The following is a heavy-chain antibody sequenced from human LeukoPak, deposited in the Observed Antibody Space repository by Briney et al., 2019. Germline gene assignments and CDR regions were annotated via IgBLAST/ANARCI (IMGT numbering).Heavy chain of an antibody. V-gene: IGHV3-23*01. D-gene: IGHD3-10*01. CDR2: ITGSGIST. J-gene: IGHJ4*02. Sequence: GSLRLPCATSGFNLGTCSLSWVRQAPGEGLGWVPGITGSGISTYYADSVKGRFTISRDNSKNALFLDLDSLRAEDTAVYYCAKAYASGRGTDFFDSWGQGTLVTVSS. CDR1: GFNLGTCS. CDR3: AKAYASGRGTDFFDS.